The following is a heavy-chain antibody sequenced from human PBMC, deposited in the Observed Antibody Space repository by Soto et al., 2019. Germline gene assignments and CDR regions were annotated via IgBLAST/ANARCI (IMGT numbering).Heavy chain of an antibody. J-gene: IGHJ4*02. CDR3: ARPYCSGGSCPTNYFDY. Sequence: SETLSLTCTVSGGSISSSSYYWGWIRQPPGKGLEWIGSIYYSGSTYYNPSLKSRVTISVDTSKNQFSLKLSSVTAADTAVYYCARPYCSGGSCPTNYFDYWGQGTLVTVSS. D-gene: IGHD2-15*01. V-gene: IGHV4-39*01. CDR1: GGSISSSSYY. CDR2: IYYSGST.